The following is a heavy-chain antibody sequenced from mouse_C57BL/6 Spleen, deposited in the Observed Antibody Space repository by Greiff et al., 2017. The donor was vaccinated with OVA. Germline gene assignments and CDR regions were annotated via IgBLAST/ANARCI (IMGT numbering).Heavy chain of an antibody. Sequence: EVKLMESGGGLVKPGGSLKLSCAASGFTFSDYGMHWVRQAPEKGLEWVAYISSGSSTIYYADTVKGRFTISRDNAKNTLFLQMTSLRSEDTAMYYCARRKITTVVEDYFDYWGQGTTLTVSS. D-gene: IGHD1-1*01. J-gene: IGHJ2*01. CDR1: GFTFSDYG. CDR3: ARRKITTVVEDYFDY. CDR2: ISSGSSTI. V-gene: IGHV5-17*01.